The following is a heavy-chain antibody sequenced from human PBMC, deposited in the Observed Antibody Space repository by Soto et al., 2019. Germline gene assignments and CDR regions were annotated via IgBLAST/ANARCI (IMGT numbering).Heavy chain of an antibody. CDR2: ISSSSSTI. J-gene: IGHJ5*02. V-gene: IGHV3-48*01. D-gene: IGHD6-19*01. CDR1: GVTFSSYS. Sequence: EVQLVESGGGLVQPGGSLRLSCAASGVTFSSYSMNWVRQAPGKGLEWVSYISSSSSTIYYADSVKGRFTISRDNAKNSLYLQMNSLRAEDTAVYYCARDWEGGAVAIWHNWFDPWGQGPLVTVSS. CDR3: ARDWEGGAVAIWHNWFDP.